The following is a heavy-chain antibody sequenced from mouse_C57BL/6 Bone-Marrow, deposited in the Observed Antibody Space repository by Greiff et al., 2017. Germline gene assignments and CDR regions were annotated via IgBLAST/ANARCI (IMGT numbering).Heavy chain of an antibody. V-gene: IGHV1-5*01. CDR2: IYPGNSDT. CDR1: GYTFTSYW. D-gene: IGHD1-1*01. Sequence: EVQLQQSGTVLARPGASVKMSCKTSGYTFTSYWMHWVKQRPGQGLEWIGAIYPGNSDTSYNQKFKGKAKLTAVPSASTAYMELSSLTNEDSAVYYCTRYHYGSSYGFLYWYYEVWGTGTTVTVSS. CDR3: TRYHYGSSYGFLYWYYEV. J-gene: IGHJ1*03.